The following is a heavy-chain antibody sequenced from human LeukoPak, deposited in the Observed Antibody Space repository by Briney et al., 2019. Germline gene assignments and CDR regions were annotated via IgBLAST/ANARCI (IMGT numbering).Heavy chain of an antibody. CDR1: GFTFSSYW. V-gene: IGHV3-74*01. CDR2: INSDGSST. D-gene: IGHD3-3*01. J-gene: IGHJ5*02. Sequence: GGSLRLSCAASGFTFSSYWMHWVHQAPGKGLVWVSRINSDGSSTSYADSVKGRFTISRDNAKNTLYLQMNSLRAEDTAVYYCARGGGLRFLEWLSIPNWFDPWGQGTLVTVYS. CDR3: ARGGGLRFLEWLSIPNWFDP.